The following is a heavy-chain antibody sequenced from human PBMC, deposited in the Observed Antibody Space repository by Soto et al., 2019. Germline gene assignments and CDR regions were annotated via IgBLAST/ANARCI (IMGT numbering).Heavy chain of an antibody. CDR2: INSDASHT. V-gene: IGHV3-74*01. J-gene: IGHJ5*02. Sequence: QTGGSLRLSCAAPGFTFSTYWMHWIRQVPGKGLEWVSRINSDASHTYYADSVKGRFTISRDNAKNTLHLEMNSLRAEDTAVYYCVRDGDSTTPSCYGNWFDTWGQGTLVTVSS. D-gene: IGHD2-2*01. CDR3: VRDGDSTTPSCYGNWFDT. CDR1: GFTFSTYW.